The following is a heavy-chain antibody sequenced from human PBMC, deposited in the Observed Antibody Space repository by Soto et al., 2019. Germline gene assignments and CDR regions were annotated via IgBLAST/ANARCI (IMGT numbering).Heavy chain of an antibody. D-gene: IGHD1-7*01. CDR3: ARDGVSSTEYTWNYGTYFDY. J-gene: IGHJ4*02. CDR2: LKSKNDGGTT. V-gene: IGHV3-15*01. CDR1: GFSFSKAW. Sequence: SLRLSCAASGFSFSKAWMNWVRQAPGKGLEWVGRLKSKNDGGTTDYAAPVNGRFTISRDDSEDTLYLQMNSLRPDDTAMYYCARDGVSSTEYTWNYGTYFDYWGQGALVTVSS.